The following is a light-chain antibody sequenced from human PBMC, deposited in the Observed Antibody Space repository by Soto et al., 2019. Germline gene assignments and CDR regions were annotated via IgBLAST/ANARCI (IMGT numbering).Light chain of an antibody. CDR1: QSITSW. Sequence: DIRMTQSPSTLSASLGERVTITCRASQSITSWLAWYQQKPGKAPKLLIYSASSMTIAVPARFSGSGSGTEFTLTISSLQSEDFAVYYCQQYNNWPSPFGQGTRLDI. CDR2: SAS. J-gene: IGKJ5*01. CDR3: QQYNNWPSP. V-gene: IGKV1-5*01.